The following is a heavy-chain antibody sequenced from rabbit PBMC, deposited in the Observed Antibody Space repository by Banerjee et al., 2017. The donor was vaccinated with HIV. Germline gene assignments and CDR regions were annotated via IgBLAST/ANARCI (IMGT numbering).Heavy chain of an antibody. J-gene: IGHJ4*01. Sequence: QSLEESGGDLVKPGASLTLTCTASGFSFSSSYWICWVRQAPGKGLEWIGCIYTGGSNTYYASWAKGRFTGSKTSSTTVTLQMTSLTAADTATYFCARRAVGNDASLNLWGQGTLVTVS. V-gene: IGHV1S40*01. D-gene: IGHD6-1*01. CDR1: GFSFSSSYW. CDR3: ARRAVGNDASLNL. CDR2: IYTGGSNT.